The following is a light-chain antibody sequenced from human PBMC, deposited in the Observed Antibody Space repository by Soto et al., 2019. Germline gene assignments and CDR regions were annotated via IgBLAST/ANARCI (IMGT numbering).Light chain of an antibody. CDR3: ISYTGSSKSYV. V-gene: IGLV2-14*01. Sequence: SVLTQPASVCVSPGQSITISCSGTSSDVGSYNHVAWYQQFPGKTPKLIIYEVTYRPSGVSHRFSASKSGNTASLTISGLHAEDDPDYYCISYTGSSKSYVFGTGTKVTVL. CDR1: SSDVGSYNH. J-gene: IGLJ1*01. CDR2: EVT.